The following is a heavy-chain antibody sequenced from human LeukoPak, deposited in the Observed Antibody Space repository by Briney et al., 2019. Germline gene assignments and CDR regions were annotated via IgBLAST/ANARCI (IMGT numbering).Heavy chain of an antibody. J-gene: IGHJ4*02. V-gene: IGHV4-59*01. CDR3: ARSFDYYDSSGSFDY. Sequence: SETLSLTCTVSGGSISSYYWSWIRQPPGKGLEWIGYIYYSGSTNYNPSLKSRVTISVDTSKSQFSLKLSSVTAADTAVYYCARSFDYYDSSGSFDYWGQGTLVTVSS. CDR2: IYYSGST. D-gene: IGHD3-22*01. CDR1: GGSISSYY.